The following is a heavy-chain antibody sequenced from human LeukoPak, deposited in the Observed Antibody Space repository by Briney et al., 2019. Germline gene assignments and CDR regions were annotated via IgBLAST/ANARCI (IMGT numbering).Heavy chain of an antibody. CDR1: GFTVSSNY. Sequence: PGGSLRLSCAASGFTVSSNYMSWVRQAPGKGLEWVSVIYSGGSTYYADSVKGRFTTSRDNSKNTLYLQMNSLRAEDTAVYYCAKRGEDPVDLDYWGQGTLVTVSS. V-gene: IGHV3-53*01. D-gene: IGHD3-16*01. CDR2: IYSGGST. J-gene: IGHJ4*02. CDR3: AKRGEDPVDLDY.